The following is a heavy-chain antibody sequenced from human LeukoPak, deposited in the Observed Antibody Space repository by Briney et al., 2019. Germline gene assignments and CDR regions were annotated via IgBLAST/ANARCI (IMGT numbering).Heavy chain of an antibody. CDR2: IIPIFGTA. J-gene: IGHJ3*02. CDR1: GGTFSSYA. CDR3: ARTYYYDSSGSGDAFDI. V-gene: IGHV1-69*05. Sequence: SVKVSCKASGGTFSSYAISWVRQAPGQGLEWMGGIIPIFGTANYAQKFQGRVTIITDESTSTAYMELSSLRSEDTAVYYCARTYYYDSSGSGDAFDIWGQGTMVTVSS. D-gene: IGHD3-22*01.